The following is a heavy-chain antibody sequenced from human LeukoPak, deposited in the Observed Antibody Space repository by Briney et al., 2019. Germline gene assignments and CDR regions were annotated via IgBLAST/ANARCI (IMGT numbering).Heavy chain of an antibody. V-gene: IGHV4-59*01. D-gene: IGHD5-18*01. CDR1: GGSISSYY. Sequence: PSETLSLTCSVSGGSISSYYWSWIRQPPGKGLEWIGYIYYSGSTNYNPSLKSRVTISVDTSKNQFSLKLSSVTAADTAVYHCARGWGYSYGSYYYSYYGMDVWGQGTTVTVSS. CDR3: ARGWGYSYGSYYYSYYGMDV. CDR2: IYYSGST. J-gene: IGHJ6*02.